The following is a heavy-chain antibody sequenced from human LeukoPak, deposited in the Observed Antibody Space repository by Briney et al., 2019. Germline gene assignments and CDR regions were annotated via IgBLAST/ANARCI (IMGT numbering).Heavy chain of an antibody. CDR3: ARRLTQYDCFDP. J-gene: IGHJ5*02. V-gene: IGHV6-1*01. D-gene: IGHD2-2*01. CDR1: GDSVPSNSVT. CDR2: TYYRSTWYN. Sequence: QTLSLTCAISGDSVPSNSVTWNWIRQSPSRGLEWLGRTYYRSTWYNDYAVSVRGRITVNPDTSKNQFSLHLNSVTPEDTAVYYCARRLTQYDCFDPWGQGILVTVSS.